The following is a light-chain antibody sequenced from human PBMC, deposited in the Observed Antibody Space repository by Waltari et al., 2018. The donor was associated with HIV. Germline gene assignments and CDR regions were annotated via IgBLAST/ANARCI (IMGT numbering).Light chain of an antibody. Sequence: AIRLTQSPSSFSASTGDRVTITCRASQDLRNYLAWYQQKPGKAPKLLIYTASTLQSGVPSRFSGSGSGTDFTLTIRGLQSEDFATYYCQQYYNYPLTLGGGTKVEI. CDR2: TAS. CDR1: QDLRNY. V-gene: IGKV1-8*01. CDR3: QQYYNYPLT. J-gene: IGKJ4*01.